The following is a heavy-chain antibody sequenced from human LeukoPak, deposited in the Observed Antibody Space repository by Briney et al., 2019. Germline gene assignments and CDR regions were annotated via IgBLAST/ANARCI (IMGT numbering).Heavy chain of an antibody. CDR2: IWYDGSNK. D-gene: IGHD1-26*01. V-gene: IGHV3-33*06. CDR1: GFTFSSYC. CDR3: AKPTYSGSYSHFDY. Sequence: PGGSLRLSCAASGFTFSSYCMHWVRQAPGKGLEWVAVIWYDGSNKYYADSVKGRFTISRDNSKNTLYLQMNSLRAEDTAVYYCAKPTYSGSYSHFDYWGQGTLVIVSS. J-gene: IGHJ4*02.